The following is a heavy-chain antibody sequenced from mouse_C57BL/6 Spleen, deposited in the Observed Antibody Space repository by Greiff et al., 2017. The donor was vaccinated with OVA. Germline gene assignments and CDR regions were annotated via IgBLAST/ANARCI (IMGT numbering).Heavy chain of an antibody. V-gene: IGHV5-17*01. CDR1: GFTFSDYG. Sequence: EVKLMESGGGLVKPGGSLKLSCAASGFTFSDYGMHWVRQAPEKGLEWVAYISSGSSTIYYADPVKGRFTISGDNAKNTLFLQMTSLRSEDTAMYYCARAYYYGSDYYAMDYWGQGTSVTVSS. J-gene: IGHJ4*01. CDR2: ISSGSSTI. CDR3: ARAYYYGSDYYAMDY. D-gene: IGHD1-1*01.